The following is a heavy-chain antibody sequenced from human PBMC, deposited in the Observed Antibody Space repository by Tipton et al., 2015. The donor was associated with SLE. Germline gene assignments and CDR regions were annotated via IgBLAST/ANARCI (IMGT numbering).Heavy chain of an antibody. Sequence: QSGAEVRKPGASVKVSCKASGYTFTSYGISWVRQAPGQGLEWMGWISAYNGNTNYAQKLQGRVTMTTDTSTSTAYMELRSLRSEDTAVYYCATSKEQWSSFDIWGQGTMVTVSS. J-gene: IGHJ3*02. V-gene: IGHV1-18*01. D-gene: IGHD6-19*01. CDR1: GYTFTSYG. CDR3: ATSKEQWSSFDI. CDR2: ISAYNGNT.